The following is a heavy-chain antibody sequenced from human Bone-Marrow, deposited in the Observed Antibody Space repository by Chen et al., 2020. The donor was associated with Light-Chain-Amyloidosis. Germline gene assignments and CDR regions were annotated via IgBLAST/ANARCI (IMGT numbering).Heavy chain of an antibody. V-gene: IGHV5-51*01. CDR2: IYPDDSDA. Sequence: EVKKPGESLKISCKGSGYTFPNYWIGWVRQMPGKGLEWMGVIYPDDSDARYSPSFEGQVTISADKSITTAYLQWRILKASDTAMYYCARRRDGYNFDYWGQGTLVTVSS. CDR1: GYTFPNYW. D-gene: IGHD5-12*01. CDR3: ARRRDGYNFDY. J-gene: IGHJ4*02.